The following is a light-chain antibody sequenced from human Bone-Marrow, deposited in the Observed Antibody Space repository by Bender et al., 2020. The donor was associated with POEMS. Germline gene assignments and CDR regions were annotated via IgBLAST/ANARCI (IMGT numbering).Light chain of an antibody. CDR2: DVS. CDR3: SSYTSSNTLEV. Sequence: QSALTQPASMSGSPGQSISISCTGTSSDVGGYSYVSWYQQHPGKAPRLMIFDVSNRPSGVSNRFSGSKSGNTASLTISGLQAEDEADYYCSSYTSSNTLEVFGGGTKLTVL. V-gene: IGLV2-14*03. CDR1: SSDVGGYSY. J-gene: IGLJ3*02.